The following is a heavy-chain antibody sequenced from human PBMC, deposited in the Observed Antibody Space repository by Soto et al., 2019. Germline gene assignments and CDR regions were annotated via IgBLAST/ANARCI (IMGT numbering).Heavy chain of an antibody. CDR1: GGSISSSSYY. Sequence: PSETLSLTCTVSGGSISSSSYYWGWIRQPPGKGLEWIGSIYYSGSTYYNPSLKSRVTISVDTSKNQFSLKLSSVTAADTAVYYCARVGLGYCSSTSCPRRFDYWGQGTLVTVSS. CDR2: IYYSGST. V-gene: IGHV4-39*01. CDR3: ARVGLGYCSSTSCPRRFDY. D-gene: IGHD2-2*01. J-gene: IGHJ4*02.